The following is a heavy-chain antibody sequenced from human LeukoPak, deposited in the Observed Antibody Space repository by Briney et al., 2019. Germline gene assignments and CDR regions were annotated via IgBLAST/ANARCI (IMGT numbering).Heavy chain of an antibody. CDR2: MYYSGST. Sequence: PSQTLSLTCTVSGGSISSDGYYWSWIRQHPEKGLEWIGYMYYSGSTYYNPSLKSRVTVSVDTSNNQFSLKLSSVTAADTAVYYCARWTTVTSDAFDIWGQGTMVTVSS. CDR3: ARWTTVTSDAFDI. V-gene: IGHV4-31*03. D-gene: IGHD4-17*01. J-gene: IGHJ3*02. CDR1: GGSISSDGYY.